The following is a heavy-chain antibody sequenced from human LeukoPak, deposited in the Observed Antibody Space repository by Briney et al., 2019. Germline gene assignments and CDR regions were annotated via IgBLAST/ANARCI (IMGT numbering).Heavy chain of an antibody. V-gene: IGHV4-59*05. CDR2: IYYSGST. J-gene: IGHJ4*02. CDR3: ARQAVYNWNYVYFDY. D-gene: IGHD1-7*01. CDR1: GGSISSYY. Sequence: SETLSLTCTVSGGSISSYYWSWIRQPPGKGLEWIGSIYYSGSTYYNPSLKSRVTISVDTSKNQFSLKLSSVTAADTAVYYCARQAVYNWNYVYFDYWGQGTLVTVSS.